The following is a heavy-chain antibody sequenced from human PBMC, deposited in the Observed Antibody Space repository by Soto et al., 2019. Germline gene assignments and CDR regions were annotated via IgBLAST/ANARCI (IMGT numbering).Heavy chain of an antibody. D-gene: IGHD6-13*01. J-gene: IGHJ4*02. Sequence: SETLSLTCTVSGGSMRNYFWTWIRQPPGKGLEWIGYIHYSGTTSFFPSYNPSLRSRVTISEDTSKNQFSLKLLSVTTADTAVYFCAAGEASSRNLAPYYLDFCGQGTLVIVSS. CDR1: GGSMRNYF. V-gene: IGHV4-59*01. CDR2: IHYSGTT. CDR3: AAGEASSRNLAPYYLDF.